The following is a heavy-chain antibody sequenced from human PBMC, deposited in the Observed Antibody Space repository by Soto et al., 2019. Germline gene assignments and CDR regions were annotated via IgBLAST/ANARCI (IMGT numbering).Heavy chain of an antibody. J-gene: IGHJ4*02. CDR1: GFTFTNAW. CDR2: IKPGGTT. Sequence: PGGSLRLSCAASGFTFTNAWVNWVRQAPGKGPEWVGRIKPGGTTDYAALVKARFTFSRDDSKNTVYLQMNSLKTEDTAVYYCLTELRYFDWLSSGPFDYWGQGTLVTVSS. CDR3: LTELRYFDWLSSGPFDY. V-gene: IGHV3-15*07. D-gene: IGHD3-9*01.